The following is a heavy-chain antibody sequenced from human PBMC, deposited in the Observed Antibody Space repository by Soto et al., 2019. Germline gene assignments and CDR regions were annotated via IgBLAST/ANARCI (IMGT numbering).Heavy chain of an antibody. CDR1: GDSVSINSAA. Sequence: SQTLSLTCAISGDSVSINSAAWNWIRQSPSRGLEWLGRTYYRSKWYNDYALSVRSRITINPDTSKSQFSLRLKSVTPEDTAVYYCAREPKVDSSSWTGYYFDYWGQGTLVTVSS. CDR2: TYYRSKWYN. D-gene: IGHD6-13*01. J-gene: IGHJ4*02. CDR3: AREPKVDSSSWTGYYFDY. V-gene: IGHV6-1*01.